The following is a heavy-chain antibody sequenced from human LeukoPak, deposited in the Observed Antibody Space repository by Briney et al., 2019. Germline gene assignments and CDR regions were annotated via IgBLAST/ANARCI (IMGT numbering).Heavy chain of an antibody. CDR3: ARSVHVKSYCNTISCSGEGMDV. Sequence: ASVKVSCKASGYIFNKYGVSWVRQAAVQGREWMGWISGYNGNTDYAQKFQDRVTMTTDTSTSTVYLELRSLRSDDTAVYYCARSVHVKSYCNTISCSGEGMDVWGQGTTVIVSS. CDR1: GYIFNKYG. CDR2: ISGYNGNT. J-gene: IGHJ6*02. V-gene: IGHV1-18*01. D-gene: IGHD2-2*01.